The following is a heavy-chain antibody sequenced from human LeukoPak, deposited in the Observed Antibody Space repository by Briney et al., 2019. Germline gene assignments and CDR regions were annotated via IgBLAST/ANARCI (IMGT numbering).Heavy chain of an antibody. Sequence: PGGSLRLSCAASGFTFSNSAMTRVRQAPGKGLEWVSAISAGGSDTIYTDSVKDRFTISRDNSKNTLYLQMNSLRAEDTAVYYCAKGGNSAPLDYWGQGTLVTVSS. D-gene: IGHD1-7*01. J-gene: IGHJ4*02. CDR3: AKGGNSAPLDY. CDR1: GFTFSNSA. CDR2: ISAGGSDT. V-gene: IGHV3-23*01.